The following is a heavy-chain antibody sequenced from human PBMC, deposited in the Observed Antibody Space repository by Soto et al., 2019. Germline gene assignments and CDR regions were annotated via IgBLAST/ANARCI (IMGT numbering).Heavy chain of an antibody. CDR1: ALTFSRCG. D-gene: IGHD3-10*01. Sequence: PGESLRLPCAADALTFSRCGMSWVRQAPGKGLELFPAISGSGGSTSYADSVKGRFTISRDNAKNTLYLQMNSLRAEDTAVYYCAKVEVFVGSGSYYNEDYYYGMDVWGQGTTVTVSS. CDR2: ISGSGGST. J-gene: IGHJ6*02. V-gene: IGHV3-23*01. CDR3: AKVEVFVGSGSYYNEDYYYGMDV.